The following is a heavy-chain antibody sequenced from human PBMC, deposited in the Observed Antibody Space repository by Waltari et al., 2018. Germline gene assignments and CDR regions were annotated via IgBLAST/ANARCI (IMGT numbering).Heavy chain of an antibody. D-gene: IGHD1-26*01. CDR2: IYYSGNT. CDR1: GGSIGSSNNY. V-gene: IGHV4-39*01. Sequence: QLQLQESGPGLVKPSETLSLTCTVSGGSIGSSNNYWGRTRQPPGKGLEWIGSIYYSGNTYYNPSLKSRVTISVDTSKNQFSLRLSSATAADTAVYYCARSGTYRGYFDYWGQGTLVTVSS. CDR3: ARSGTYRGYFDY. J-gene: IGHJ4*02.